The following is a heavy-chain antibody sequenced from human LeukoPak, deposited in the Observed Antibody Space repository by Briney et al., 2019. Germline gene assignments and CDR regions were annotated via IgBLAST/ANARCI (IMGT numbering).Heavy chain of an antibody. V-gene: IGHV5-51*01. CDR1: GYSFTSYW. CDR3: ARGSSGYKVLYYFDY. CDR2: IYPGDSDT. D-gene: IGHD3-22*01. Sequence: GESLKISCKGSGYSFTSYWIDWVRQMPGKGLEWMGIIYPGDSDTRYSPSFQGQVTISADKSISTAYLQWSSLKASDTAMYYCARGSSGYKVLYYFDYWGQGTLVTVSS. J-gene: IGHJ4*02.